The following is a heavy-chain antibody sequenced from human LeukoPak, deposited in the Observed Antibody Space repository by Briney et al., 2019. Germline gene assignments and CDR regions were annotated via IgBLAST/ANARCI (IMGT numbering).Heavy chain of an antibody. J-gene: IGHJ4*02. CDR3: ARLATAGYLNS. V-gene: IGHV4-4*09. D-gene: IGHD6-19*01. CDR1: GVSISPYY. CDR2: IHTSGSN. Sequence: SETLSLTCAVSGVSISPYYWAWIRQPPGKGLEWIGYIHTSGSNNQYPSLKSRVTISVDKSKNHFSLKLSSVTAADTAVYYCARLATAGYLNSWGQGTLVTVSS.